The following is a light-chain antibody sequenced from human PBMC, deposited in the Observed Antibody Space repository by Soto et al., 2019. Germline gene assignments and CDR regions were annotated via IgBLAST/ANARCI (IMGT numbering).Light chain of an antibody. J-gene: IGKJ1*01. CDR1: QSISSW. Sequence: DTQMTQSPSTLPGPVRHRGTITCRASQSISSWLAWYQQKPGKAPKLLIYDASSLESGVPSRFSGSGSGAEFTLTISSLQTDDFATYYCQQGYSYSRTFGQGTRVEI. CDR3: QQGYSYSRT. CDR2: DAS. V-gene: IGKV1-5*01.